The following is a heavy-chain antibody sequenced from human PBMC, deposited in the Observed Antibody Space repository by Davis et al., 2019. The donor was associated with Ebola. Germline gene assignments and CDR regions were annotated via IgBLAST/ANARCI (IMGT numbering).Heavy chain of an antibody. J-gene: IGHJ4*02. CDR3: ARRPYDSSGYHLDY. D-gene: IGHD3-22*01. CDR1: GFTVSSNY. Sequence: GGSLRLSCAASGFTVSSNYMSWVRQAPGKGLEWVSVIYSGGSTYYADSVKGRFTISRDNSKNTLYLQMNSLRAEDTAVYYCARRPYDSSGYHLDYWGQGTLVTVSS. CDR2: IYSGGST. V-gene: IGHV3-53*01.